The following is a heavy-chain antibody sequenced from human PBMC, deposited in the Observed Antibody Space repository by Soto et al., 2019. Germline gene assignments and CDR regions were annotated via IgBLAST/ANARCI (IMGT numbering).Heavy chain of an antibody. D-gene: IGHD3-16*01. CDR2: ISHDGNDQ. J-gene: IGHJ1*01. V-gene: IGHV3-30-3*01. CDR1: GFTFSSYA. CDR3: VRELGRYAYWQR. Sequence: QVQVVQSGGGVVQPGRSLRLSCAASGFTFSSYAMHWVRQAPGKGLEWVAAISHDGNDQYYPDSMKGRFTISRDNSNNALYLQLTSLRAEQTAVDFCVRELGRYAYWQRWCQGTLVTVSS.